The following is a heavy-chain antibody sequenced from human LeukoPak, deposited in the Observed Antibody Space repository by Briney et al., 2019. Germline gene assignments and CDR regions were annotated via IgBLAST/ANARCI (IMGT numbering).Heavy chain of an antibody. CDR3: ARDSPLGYCSSTSCYGHY. CDR2: VIPIFGTA. D-gene: IGHD2-2*01. V-gene: IGHV1-69*13. CDR1: GGTFSSYA. J-gene: IGHJ4*02. Sequence: SVKVSCKASGGTFSSYAISWGRQAPGQRLEWMWGVIPIFGTANYAQKFQGRVTITADESTSTAYMELSSLRSEDTAVYYCARDSPLGYCSSTSCYGHYWGQGTLVTVSS.